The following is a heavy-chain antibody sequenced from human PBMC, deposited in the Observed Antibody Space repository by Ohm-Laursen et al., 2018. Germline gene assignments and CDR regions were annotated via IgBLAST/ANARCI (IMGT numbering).Heavy chain of an antibody. Sequence: SLRLSCAASGFTFSSYGMHWVRQAPGKGLEWMAGISKDGSNTYYGHSVEGRFTISRNNSMNTLYLQMNSLRPEDTAVYYCAKDIRTMAGRDVWGQGTTVTVSS. D-gene: IGHD4/OR15-4a*01. CDR1: GFTFSSYG. CDR2: ISKDGSNT. J-gene: IGHJ6*02. CDR3: AKDIRTMAGRDV. V-gene: IGHV3-30*18.